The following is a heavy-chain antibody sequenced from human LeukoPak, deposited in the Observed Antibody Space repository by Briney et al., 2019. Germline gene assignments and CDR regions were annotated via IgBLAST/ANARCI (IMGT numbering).Heavy chain of an antibody. CDR3: TRDPRRLDY. V-gene: IGHV3-11*05. J-gene: IGHJ4*02. CDR1: GFTFRDYY. CDR2: ISGNSGDI. Sequence: GGSLRLSCAVSGFTFRDYYMTWVRQAPGKGLEWLSYISGNSGDINYLDSVRGRFTISRDNAKNSLYLQMNSLRVEDTAVYYCTRDPRRLDYLGQGTLVTVSS.